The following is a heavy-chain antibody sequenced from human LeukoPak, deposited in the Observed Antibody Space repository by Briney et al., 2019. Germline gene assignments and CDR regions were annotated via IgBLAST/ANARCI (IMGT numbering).Heavy chain of an antibody. D-gene: IGHD6-13*01. CDR3: ARDLSGIAAAGNDAFDI. CDR1: GYTFTSYG. J-gene: IGHJ3*02. V-gene: IGHV1-18*01. Sequence: ASVKVSCKPSGYTFTSYGISWVRQAPGQGLEWMGWISAYNGNTNYAQKFQGRVTITADESTSTAYMELSSLRSEDTAVYYCARDLSGIAAAGNDAFDIWGQGTMVTVSS. CDR2: ISAYNGNT.